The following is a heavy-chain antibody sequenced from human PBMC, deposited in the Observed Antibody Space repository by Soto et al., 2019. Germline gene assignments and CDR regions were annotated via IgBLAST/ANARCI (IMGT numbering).Heavy chain of an antibody. CDR1: GGSFSGYY. CDR2: INHSGST. Sequence: SETLSLTCAVYGGSFSGYYWSWIRQPPGKGLEWIGEINHSGSTNYNPSLKSRVTISVDTSKNQFSLKLSSVTAADTAVYYCAKQSGGYCSGGSCYFIDYWGQGTLVTVSS. CDR3: AKQSGGYCSGGSCYFIDY. D-gene: IGHD2-15*01. J-gene: IGHJ4*02. V-gene: IGHV4-34*01.